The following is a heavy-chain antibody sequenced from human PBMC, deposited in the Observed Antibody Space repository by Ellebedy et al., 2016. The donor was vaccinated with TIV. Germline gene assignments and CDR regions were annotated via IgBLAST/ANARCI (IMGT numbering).Heavy chain of an antibody. CDR3: ARDTAKNAFDI. Sequence: LRLXXTVSGGSISSGGYYWSWIRQHPGKGLEWIGYIYYSGSTYYNPSLKSRVTISVDTSKNQFSLKLSSVTAADTAVYYCARDTAKNAFDIWGQGTMVTVSS. J-gene: IGHJ3*02. D-gene: IGHD5-18*01. V-gene: IGHV4-31*03. CDR2: IYYSGST. CDR1: GGSISSGGYY.